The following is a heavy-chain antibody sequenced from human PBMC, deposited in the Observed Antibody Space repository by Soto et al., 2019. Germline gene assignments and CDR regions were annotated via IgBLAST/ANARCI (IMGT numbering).Heavy chain of an antibody. Sequence: PSETVSLTFTVSGGSISSSSYYWGWIRQPPGKGLEWIGSIYHSGSTYYNPSLKSRVTISVDRSKNQFSLKLSSVTAADTAVYYCARGRDGFNWFDPWGQGTLVTVSS. V-gene: IGHV4-39*07. CDR2: IYHSGST. D-gene: IGHD5-12*01. CDR1: GGSISSSSYY. CDR3: ARGRDGFNWFDP. J-gene: IGHJ5*02.